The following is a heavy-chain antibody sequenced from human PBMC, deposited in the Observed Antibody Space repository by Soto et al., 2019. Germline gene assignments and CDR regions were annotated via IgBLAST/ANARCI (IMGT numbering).Heavy chain of an antibody. V-gene: IGHV5-51*01. J-gene: IGHJ6*02. D-gene: IGHD4-4*01. CDR2: IYPGDSDT. Sequence: PGESLKISCKGSGYTFTDYWIGWVRQLPGKGLEWMGIIYPGDSDTRYSPSFQGHVTITVDKSTSTAYLQWNTLKASDTAMYYCARNPSNFRYYYYAMDVWGQGTTVTVSS. CDR1: GYTFTDYW. CDR3: ARNPSNFRYYYYAMDV.